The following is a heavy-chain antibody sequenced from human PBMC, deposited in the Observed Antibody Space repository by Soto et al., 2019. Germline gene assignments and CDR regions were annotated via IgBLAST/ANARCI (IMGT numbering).Heavy chain of an antibody. CDR1: GGTFSSYT. CDR2: IIPILGIA. CDR3: ARAPRGYSSSWYLGDAFDI. V-gene: IGHV1-69*02. D-gene: IGHD6-13*01. J-gene: IGHJ3*02. Sequence: GASVKVSCKASGGTFSSYTISWVRQAPGQGLEWMGRIIPILGIANYAQKFQGRVTITADKSTSTAYMELSSLRSEDTAVYYCARAPRGYSSSWYLGDAFDIWGQGTMVPVSS.